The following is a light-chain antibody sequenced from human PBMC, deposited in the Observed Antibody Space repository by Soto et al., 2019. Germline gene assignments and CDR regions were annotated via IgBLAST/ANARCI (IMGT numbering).Light chain of an antibody. CDR1: QSVSSSY. CDR2: GAS. J-gene: IGKJ4*01. CDR3: QQYGSSPLT. V-gene: IGKV3-20*01. Sequence: EIVLTQSPGTLSLSPGERATLSCRASQSVSSSYLAWYQQKPGQAPRLLIYGASSRATGSPDRFSGSGSGTDFTLTISRREPEDVAVYYCQQYGSSPLTFGGGTKVEIK.